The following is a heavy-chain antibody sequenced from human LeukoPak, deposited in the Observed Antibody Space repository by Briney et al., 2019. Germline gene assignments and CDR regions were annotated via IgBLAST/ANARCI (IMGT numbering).Heavy chain of an antibody. CDR1: GYTFTGYY. J-gene: IGHJ6*03. D-gene: IGHD1-7*01. V-gene: IGHV1-2*06. CDR3: ARAITGTTYYYYYYMDV. Sequence: ASVTVSCKAYGYTFTGYYMHWVRQPPGQGLEWMGRIIPNSGGTNYAQKIQGRVTMTRDTSISTAYTELSRLRSDDTAVYYRARAITGTTYYYYYYMDVWGKGTTVTVS. CDR2: IIPNSGGT.